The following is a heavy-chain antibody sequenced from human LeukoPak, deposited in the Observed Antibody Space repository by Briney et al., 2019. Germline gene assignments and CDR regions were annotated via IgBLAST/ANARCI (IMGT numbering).Heavy chain of an antibody. CDR3: AGEIVAAAPRY. D-gene: IGHD6-13*01. V-gene: IGHV3-74*01. CDR2: LNPDGTST. J-gene: IGHJ4*02. Sequence: PGGSLRLSCAASGFTFSSYWMYWVRHAPGKGLVWVSRLNPDGTSTNYADSVKGRFTISRDNAKNTLYLQMNSLRADDTAVYYCAGEIVAAAPRYWGQGTLVSVSS. CDR1: GFTFSSYW.